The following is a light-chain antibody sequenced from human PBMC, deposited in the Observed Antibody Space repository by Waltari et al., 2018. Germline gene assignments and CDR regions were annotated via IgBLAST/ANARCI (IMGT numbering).Light chain of an antibody. CDR3: QQYGSSPST. J-gene: IGKJ1*01. CDR2: GAS. CDR1: QSVTSSY. V-gene: IGKV3-20*01. Sequence: EIVLTQSPGTLSLSPGERATLSCRASQSVTSSYLAWYQQKPGQAPRLLIYGASSRATDIPDRFSGSGSGTDFTLTISRLEPEDFAVYYCQQYGSSPSTFGQGTKVEIK.